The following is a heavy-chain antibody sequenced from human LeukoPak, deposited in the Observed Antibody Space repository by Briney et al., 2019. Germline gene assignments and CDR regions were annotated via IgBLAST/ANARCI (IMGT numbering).Heavy chain of an antibody. CDR3: ARAPRNSSTMLDF. Sequence: ASVNVSCKASGYTFTSYWIQWVRQAPGQGLEWMGLINPDGGSTAYAHRFQGRVIMTRDTSTSTAYMDLSSLRSGDTAVYHCARAPRNSSTMLDFWGQGTLVTISS. V-gene: IGHV1-46*01. J-gene: IGHJ4*02. CDR1: GYTFTSYW. CDR2: INPDGGST. D-gene: IGHD6-13*01.